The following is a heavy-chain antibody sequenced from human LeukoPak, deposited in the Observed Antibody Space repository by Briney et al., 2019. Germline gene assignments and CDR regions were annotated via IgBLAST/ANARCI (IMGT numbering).Heavy chain of an antibody. V-gene: IGHV1-18*01. CDR3: ARTPHRSLEWLYWGFFDY. J-gene: IGHJ4*02. Sequence: GASVKVSCKASGYTFTNYGINWVRQAPGQGLEWMGWISADSGNTNYAQKVQGRVTMTTDTSTSTAYMELRSLRSDDTAVYYCARTPHRSLEWLYWGFFDYWGQGTLVTVSS. D-gene: IGHD3-3*01. CDR2: ISADSGNT. CDR1: GYTFTNYG.